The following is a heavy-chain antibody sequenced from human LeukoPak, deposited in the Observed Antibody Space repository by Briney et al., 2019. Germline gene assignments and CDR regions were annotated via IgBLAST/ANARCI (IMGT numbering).Heavy chain of an antibody. J-gene: IGHJ6*02. V-gene: IGHV4-31*03. D-gene: IGHD6-13*01. Sequence: PSETLSLTCTVSGGSISSGGYYWSWVRQHPGKGLEWIEYIYYSGSTYYNPSLKSRVTISVDTSKNQFSLKLSSVTAADTAVYYCARYPYSSSWYEPPNYYYYGMDVWGQGTTVTVSS. CDR1: GGSISSGGYY. CDR3: ARYPYSSSWYEPPNYYYYGMDV. CDR2: IYYSGST.